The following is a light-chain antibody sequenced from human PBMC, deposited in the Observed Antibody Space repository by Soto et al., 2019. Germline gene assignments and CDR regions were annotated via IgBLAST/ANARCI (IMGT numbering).Light chain of an antibody. CDR1: QSLSSNY. J-gene: IGKJ1*01. V-gene: IGKV3-20*01. Sequence: EIVLTQSPGTLSLSPGERDTLSCRASQSLSSNYLAWYQQKPGQAPRLLIYGAFSRATGIPDRFSGSESGTDFTLAISRLEREDFGVVLFHQCESSPWRFGQGPKVEV. CDR3: HQCESSPWR. CDR2: GAF.